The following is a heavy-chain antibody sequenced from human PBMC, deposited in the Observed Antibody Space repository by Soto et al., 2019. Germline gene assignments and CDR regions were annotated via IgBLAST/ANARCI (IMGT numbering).Heavy chain of an antibody. Sequence: ASVKVSCKASGYTFTSYAMHWVRQAPGQRLEWMGWINAGNGNTKYSQKFQGRVTITRDTSASTAYMELSSLRSEDTAVYYCARERVVQFGITGTYYYYYGMDVWGQGTTVTVSS. CDR1: GYTFTSYA. V-gene: IGHV1-3*01. J-gene: IGHJ6*02. CDR3: ARERVVQFGITGTYYYYYGMDV. CDR2: INAGNGNT. D-gene: IGHD1-20*01.